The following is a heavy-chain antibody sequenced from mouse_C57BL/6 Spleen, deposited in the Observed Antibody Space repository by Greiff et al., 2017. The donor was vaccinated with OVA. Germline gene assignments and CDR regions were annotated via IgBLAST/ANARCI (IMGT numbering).Heavy chain of an antibody. V-gene: IGHV14-2*01. J-gene: IGHJ2*01. CDR1: GFNIKDYY. D-gene: IGHD3-2*02. CDR2: IDPEDGET. Sequence: EVKLVESGAELVKPGASVKLSCTASGFNIKDYYMHWVKQRTEQGLEWIGRIDPEDGETKYAPKFQGKATITAEKSSNTAYLQLSSLTSEDTAVYYCARSQTAQDTCDYWGQGTTLTVSS. CDR3: ARSQTAQDTCDY.